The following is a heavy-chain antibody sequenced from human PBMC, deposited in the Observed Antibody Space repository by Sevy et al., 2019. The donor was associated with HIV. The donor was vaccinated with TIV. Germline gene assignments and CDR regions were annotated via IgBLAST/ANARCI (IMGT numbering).Heavy chain of an antibody. CDR2: ISAYNGNT. D-gene: IGHD5-18*01. V-gene: IGHV1-18*04. J-gene: IGHJ4*02. CDR3: ARDLPTTGYTGFDY. CDR1: GYTFTSYG. Sequence: ASVKVSCKASGYTFTSYGISWVRQAPGQGLEWMGWISAYNGNTNYAQKLQGRVTMTTDKSTSTAYMELRSLRSDDTAVYYCARDLPTTGYTGFDYWGQGTLVTVSS.